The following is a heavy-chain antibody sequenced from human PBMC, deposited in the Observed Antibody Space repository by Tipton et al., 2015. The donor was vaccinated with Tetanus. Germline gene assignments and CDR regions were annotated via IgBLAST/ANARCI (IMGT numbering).Heavy chain of an antibody. CDR1: GGSITKDY. CDR3: ARANNEFPKKGPFDS. J-gene: IGHJ4*02. V-gene: IGHV4-59*01. CDR2: ISHSGSP. Sequence: LRLSCNVSGGSITKDYWSWIRQSPGKTLEWIGYISHSGSPNYNPSLKSRATVSVDTSKNQFSLRLTSVTAADTAVYYCARANNEFPKKGPFDSWGQGRLVIVSS. D-gene: IGHD1-1*01.